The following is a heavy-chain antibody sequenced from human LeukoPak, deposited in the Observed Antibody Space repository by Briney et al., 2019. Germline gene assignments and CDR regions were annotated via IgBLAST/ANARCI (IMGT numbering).Heavy chain of an antibody. CDR1: GFTFSSHW. D-gene: IGHD6-13*01. J-gene: IGHJ4*02. V-gene: IGHV3-53*01. CDR2: IYSGGST. CDR3: ARGTYSSSWYPVDY. Sequence: GGSLRLSCAASGFTFSSHWMSWVRQAPGKGLEWVSVIYSGGSTYYADSVKGRFTISRDNSKNTLYLQMNSLRAEDTAVYYCARGTYSSSWYPVDYWGQGTLVTVSS.